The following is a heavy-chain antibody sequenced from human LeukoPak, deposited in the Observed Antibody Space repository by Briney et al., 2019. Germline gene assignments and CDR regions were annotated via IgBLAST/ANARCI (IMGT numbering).Heavy chain of an antibody. J-gene: IGHJ4*02. D-gene: IGHD6-13*01. Sequence: KPSETLSLTCTVSGGSISSHYWSWIRQPPGKGLEWIGYIYYSGGTNYNPSLKSRVTISVDTSKNQFSLKLSSMTAADTAVYYCARGIAAAGTFAKFFDYWGQGTLVTVSS. CDR3: ARGIAAAGTFAKFFDY. V-gene: IGHV4-59*11. CDR1: GGSISSHY. CDR2: IYYSGGT.